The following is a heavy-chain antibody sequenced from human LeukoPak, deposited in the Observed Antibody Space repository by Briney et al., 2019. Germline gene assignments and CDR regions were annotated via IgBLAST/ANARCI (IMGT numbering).Heavy chain of an antibody. CDR2: VYDTGTT. D-gene: IGHD4-17*01. V-gene: IGHV4-59*01. Sequence: SETLSLTCTVSGGSITNYYWSWIRQPPGSGLEWIGYVYDTGTTSYSPSLKSRVTISVDTSKKQLSLKLSSVTAADTAVYYCAKDDESNDYGDYGDYWGQGTLVTVSS. J-gene: IGHJ4*02. CDR1: GGSITNYY. CDR3: AKDDESNDYGDYGDY.